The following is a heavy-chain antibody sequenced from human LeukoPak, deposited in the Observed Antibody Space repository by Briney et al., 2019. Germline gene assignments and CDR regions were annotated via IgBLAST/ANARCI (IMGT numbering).Heavy chain of an antibody. CDR3: ARDNWYLDY. CDR2: IKGDGSIT. V-gene: IGHV3-74*01. Sequence: GGSLRLSCAASGFTLSTNWMHWVRQAPGKGLVWVSRIKGDGSITNYADSVKGRFTISRDNAKNTLYLQMNSLRAEDTAVYYCARDNWYLDYCGQGTLVTVSP. J-gene: IGHJ4*02. CDR1: GFTLSTNW. D-gene: IGHD1-1*01.